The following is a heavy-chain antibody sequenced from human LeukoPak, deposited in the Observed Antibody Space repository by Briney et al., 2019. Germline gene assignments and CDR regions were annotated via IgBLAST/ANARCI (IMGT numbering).Heavy chain of an antibody. Sequence: PGGSLRLSCAASGFTFSSYSMTWVRQAPGKGLEWVSYISSSSSTIYYADSVKGRFTISRDNAKNSLYLQMNSLRAEDTAVYYCARDQIAARLYLGYYYGMDVWGQGTTVTVSS. D-gene: IGHD6-6*01. CDR2: ISSSSSTI. CDR3: ARDQIAARLYLGYYYGMDV. CDR1: GFTFSSYS. J-gene: IGHJ6*02. V-gene: IGHV3-48*01.